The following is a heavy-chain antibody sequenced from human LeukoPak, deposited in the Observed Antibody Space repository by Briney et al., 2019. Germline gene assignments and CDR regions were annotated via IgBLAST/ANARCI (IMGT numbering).Heavy chain of an antibody. J-gene: IGHJ4*02. CDR1: GFTSSSYG. V-gene: IGHV3-30*03. CDR3: ARDAVYSSSWQYY. D-gene: IGHD6-13*01. Sequence: PGRSLRLSCAASGFTSSSYGMHWVRQAPGKGLEWVAVISYDGSNKYYADSVKGRFTISRDNSKNTLYLQMNSLRAEDTAVYYCARDAVYSSSWQYYWGQGTLVTVSS. CDR2: ISYDGSNK.